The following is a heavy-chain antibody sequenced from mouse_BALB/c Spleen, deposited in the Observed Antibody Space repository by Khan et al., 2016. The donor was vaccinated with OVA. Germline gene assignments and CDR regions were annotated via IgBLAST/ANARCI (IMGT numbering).Heavy chain of an antibody. J-gene: IGHJ2*01. CDR3: ARAVTITTVVATDFDY. D-gene: IGHD1-1*01. Sequence: EVQLQESGPGPVNPSQSLSLTCTVTGYSITSDYAWNWIRQFPGNKLEWMGYISYSGRTSYNPSLKSRISITRDTSKNQVFLQLNSVPPEAQSPFVGARAVTITTVVATDFDYGGQGTTLTVSS. CDR1: GYSITSDYA. V-gene: IGHV3-2*02. CDR2: ISYSGRT.